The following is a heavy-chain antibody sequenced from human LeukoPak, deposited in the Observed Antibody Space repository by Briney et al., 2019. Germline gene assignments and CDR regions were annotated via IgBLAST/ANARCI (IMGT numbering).Heavy chain of an antibody. J-gene: IGHJ1*01. CDR3: ARDGSTTVTTDY. V-gene: IGHV3-20*04. CDR1: GFNFGHYG. D-gene: IGHD4-11*01. CDR2: INWNGGSA. Sequence: PGGSLRLSCGASGFNFGHYGMSWVRQAPGKGLEWVSGINWNGGSAVYADSVKGRFAISRDNAKNSLYLQMSSLRAEDTALYYCARDGSTTVTTDYWGQGILVTVSS.